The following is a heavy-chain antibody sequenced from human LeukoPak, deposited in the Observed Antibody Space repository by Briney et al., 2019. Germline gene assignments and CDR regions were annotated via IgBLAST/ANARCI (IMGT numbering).Heavy chain of an antibody. CDR2: ISGSGGST. CDR1: GLTFSSYA. J-gene: IGHJ4*02. CDR3: AKGALYGSGSYSDY. V-gene: IGHV3-23*01. Sequence: LSGGSLRLSCAASGLTFSSYAMSWVRQAPGKGLEWVSAISGSGGSTYYADSVKGRFTISRDNSKNTLYLQMNSLRAEDTAVYYCAKGALYGSGSYSDYWGQGTLVTVSS. D-gene: IGHD3-10*01.